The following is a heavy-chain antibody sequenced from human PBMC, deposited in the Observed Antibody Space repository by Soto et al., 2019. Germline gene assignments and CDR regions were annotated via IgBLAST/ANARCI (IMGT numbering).Heavy chain of an antibody. CDR3: ASGLRFLEWLLTFDY. J-gene: IGHJ4*02. D-gene: IGHD3-3*01. Sequence: SVKVSCKASGGTFSSYAISWVRQAPGQGLEWMGGIIPIFGTANYAQKFQGRGTNTADESTSTAYMELSSLRSEDPAVYYCASGLRFLEWLLTFDYWGQGTLGTVSS. CDR2: IIPIFGTA. CDR1: GGTFSSYA. V-gene: IGHV1-69*13.